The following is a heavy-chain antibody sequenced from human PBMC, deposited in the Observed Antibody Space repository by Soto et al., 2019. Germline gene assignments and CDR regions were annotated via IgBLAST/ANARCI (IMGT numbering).Heavy chain of an antibody. CDR2: IIPILGIA. D-gene: IGHD2-15*01. CDR1: GGTFSSYT. J-gene: IGHJ4*02. V-gene: IGHV1-69*02. CDR3: AAPSCSGGSCYGSGY. Sequence: QVQLVQSGAEVKKPGSSVKVSCKASGGTFSSYTISWVRQAPGQGLEWMGRIIPILGIANYAQKFQGRVTITADNSTSTAYMELSSLRSEDTAVYYCAAPSCSGGSCYGSGYWGQGTLVTVSS.